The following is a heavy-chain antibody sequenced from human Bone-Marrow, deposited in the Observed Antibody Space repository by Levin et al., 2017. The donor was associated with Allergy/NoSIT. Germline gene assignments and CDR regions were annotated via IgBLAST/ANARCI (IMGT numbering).Heavy chain of an antibody. Sequence: GESLKISCEGSGFTFNTYWIHWVRQAPGKGLVWVSRISSDGRSTSYAESVRGRFTISRDNAKNTVYLQMNSLRAEDTGFYYCARVDCSSDSCHATFDYWGQGTLVTVSS. CDR1: GFTFNTYW. V-gene: IGHV3-74*01. D-gene: IGHD2-2*01. CDR2: ISSDGRST. CDR3: ARVDCSSDSCHATFDY. J-gene: IGHJ4*02.